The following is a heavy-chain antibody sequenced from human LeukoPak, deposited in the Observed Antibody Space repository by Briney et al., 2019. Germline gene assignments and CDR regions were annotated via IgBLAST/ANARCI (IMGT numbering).Heavy chain of an antibody. CDR2: IIPIFGTA. D-gene: IGHD3-22*01. CDR1: GGTFSSYA. Sequence: SVKVSCKASGGTFSSYAISWVRQAPGQGLEWMGGIIPIFGTANYAQKFQGRVTITADESTSTAYMELSSLRSEDTAVYYCAIHDSSGYYVWFDGFDIWGQGTMVTVSS. CDR3: AIHDSSGYYVWFDGFDI. V-gene: IGHV1-69*13. J-gene: IGHJ3*02.